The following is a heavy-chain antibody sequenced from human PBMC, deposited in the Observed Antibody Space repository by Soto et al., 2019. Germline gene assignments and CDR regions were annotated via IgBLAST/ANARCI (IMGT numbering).Heavy chain of an antibody. CDR1: GFTFSNFA. CDR3: ARGRPLVATFFPPDY. V-gene: IGHV3-23*01. CDR2: ISGASSTT. J-gene: IGHJ4*02. Sequence: GGSLRLSCAASGFTFSNFAMSWVRQAPGKGLEWVSLISGASSTTYYADSVKGRFTISRDNSKNSLYLQMNSLRAEDTAVYYCARGRPLVATFFPPDYWGQGTLVTVSS. D-gene: IGHD5-12*01.